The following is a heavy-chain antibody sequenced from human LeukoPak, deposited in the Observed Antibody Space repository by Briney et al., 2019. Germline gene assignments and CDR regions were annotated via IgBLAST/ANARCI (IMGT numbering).Heavy chain of an antibody. Sequence: VASVEVSCKASGGTFSSYAISWVRQAPGQGLEWMGWINPNSGGTNYAQKFQGRVTMTRDTSISTAYMELSRLRSDDTAVYYCARGLFPLDAFDIWGQGTMVTVSS. CDR3: ARGLFPLDAFDI. CDR2: INPNSGGT. D-gene: IGHD3-10*02. J-gene: IGHJ3*02. CDR1: GGTFSSYA. V-gene: IGHV1-2*02.